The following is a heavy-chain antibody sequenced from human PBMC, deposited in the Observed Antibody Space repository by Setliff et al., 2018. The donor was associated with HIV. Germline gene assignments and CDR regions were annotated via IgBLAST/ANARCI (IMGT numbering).Heavy chain of an antibody. D-gene: IGHD1-26*01. CDR1: GGSISSSSYY. V-gene: IGHV4-39*01. CDR2: IYYSGST. CDR3: AGRGSGSPFDY. J-gene: IGHJ4*02. Sequence: SETLSLTCTVSGGSISSSSYYWGWIRQPPGKGLEWIGSIYYSGSTYYNPSLKSRVTISVDTSKNQFSLKLSSVTAADTAVYYCAGRGSGSPFDYWGQGTLVTVSS.